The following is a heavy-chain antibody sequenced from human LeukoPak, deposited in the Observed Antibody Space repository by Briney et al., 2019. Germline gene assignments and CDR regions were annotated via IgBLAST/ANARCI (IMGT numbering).Heavy chain of an antibody. V-gene: IGHV4-59*01. CDR3: AAGRGSPLFYGMDV. D-gene: IGHD1-26*01. Sequence: PSETLSLTCTVSGXSISSYYWSWIRQPPGKGLEWIGHIYSSGSTNYNPSLKSRVTLSVDMSKNQFSLKLSSVTAADTAVYYCAAGRGSPLFYGMDVWGQGTTVTVSS. CDR2: IYSSGST. CDR1: GXSISSYY. J-gene: IGHJ6*02.